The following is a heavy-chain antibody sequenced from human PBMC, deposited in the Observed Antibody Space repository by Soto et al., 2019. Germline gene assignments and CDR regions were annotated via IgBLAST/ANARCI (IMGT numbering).Heavy chain of an antibody. Sequence: QVQLVQSGAEVKKPGASVKVSCKASGYTFTSYDINWVRQATGQGLEWMGWMNPNSGNTGYAQKFQGRVTMTRNTSISTAYMELSSLRSEDTAVYYCARGTVSYDFWSGYLPFDYWGQGTLVTVSS. D-gene: IGHD3-3*01. CDR3: ARGTVSYDFWSGYLPFDY. CDR1: GYTFTSYD. V-gene: IGHV1-8*01. CDR2: MNPNSGNT. J-gene: IGHJ4*02.